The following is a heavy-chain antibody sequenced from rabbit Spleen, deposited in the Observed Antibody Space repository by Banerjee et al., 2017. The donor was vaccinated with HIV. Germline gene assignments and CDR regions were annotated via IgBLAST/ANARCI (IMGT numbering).Heavy chain of an antibody. Sequence: QSLEESGGDLVKPGASLTLTCKASGFSLTTIYVMCWVRQAPGKGLEWIGCIYTGNDSTYYASWATGRFTISKTSSTTVTLQMTSLTAADTATYFCARDPYVRSSTGNLWGPGTLVTVS. V-gene: IGHV1S40*01. CDR1: GFSLTTIYV. CDR3: ARDPYVRSSTGNL. CDR2: IYTGNDST. J-gene: IGHJ4*01. D-gene: IGHD8-1*01.